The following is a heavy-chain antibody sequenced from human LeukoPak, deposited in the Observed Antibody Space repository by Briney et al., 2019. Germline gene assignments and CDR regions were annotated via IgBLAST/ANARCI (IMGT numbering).Heavy chain of an antibody. V-gene: IGHV3-23*01. J-gene: IGHJ4*02. CDR3: AKESNGSYYLTLDYFDY. D-gene: IGHD1-26*01. CDR1: GFTFSSYA. CDR2: ISGSGGST. Sequence: PGGSLRLSCAASGFTFSSYAMSWVRQAPGKGLEWVSAISGSGGSTYYADSVKGRFTISRDNSKNTLYLQMNSLRAEDTAVYYCAKESNGSYYLTLDYFDYWGQGTLVTVSS.